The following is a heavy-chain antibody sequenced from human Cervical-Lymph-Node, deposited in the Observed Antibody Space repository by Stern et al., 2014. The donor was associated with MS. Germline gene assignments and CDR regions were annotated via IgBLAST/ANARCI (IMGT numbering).Heavy chain of an antibody. CDR1: GYSFTSYW. CDR3: ARPGAYCTNGVCRSYYYYGMDV. J-gene: IGHJ6*02. V-gene: IGHV5-51*01. CDR2: FSPGDSDT. Sequence: HLVQSGAEVKKPGESLKISCKGSGYSFTSYWIGWVRQMPGKGLEWMGIFSPGDSDTRYSPSFQGQVTISADKSISTAYLQWSSLKASDTAMYYCARPGAYCTNGVCRSYYYYGMDVWGQGTTVTVSS. D-gene: IGHD2-8*01.